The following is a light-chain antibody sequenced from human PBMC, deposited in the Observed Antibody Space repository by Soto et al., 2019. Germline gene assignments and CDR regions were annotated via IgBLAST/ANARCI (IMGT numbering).Light chain of an antibody. J-gene: IGKJ1*01. Sequence: DIHMTQSPSTLSASVGDRVTITCRASQSISSWLAWYQQKLGKAPKLLIYDASSLESRVPSRFSGSGSGTEFTLTISSLQPDDFATYYCQQYNSYSWTFGQGTKVDIK. V-gene: IGKV1-5*01. CDR3: QQYNSYSWT. CDR2: DAS. CDR1: QSISSW.